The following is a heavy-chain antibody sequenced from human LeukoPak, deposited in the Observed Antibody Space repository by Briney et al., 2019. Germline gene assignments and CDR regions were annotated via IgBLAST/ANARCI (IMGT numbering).Heavy chain of an antibody. CDR2: ISSSSSYI. CDR1: GFTFSSYS. J-gene: IGHJ4*02. Sequence: GGSLRLSCAASGFTFSSYSMNWVRQAPGEGREWVPSISSSSSYIYYADSVKGRFPISRHNYKNPVYPQMHSLSTEDAAVLFCARLQYSYGFRRLYYFVYWGQGTLVTVSS. V-gene: IGHV3-21*01. D-gene: IGHD5-18*01. CDR3: ARLQYSYGFRRLYYFVY.